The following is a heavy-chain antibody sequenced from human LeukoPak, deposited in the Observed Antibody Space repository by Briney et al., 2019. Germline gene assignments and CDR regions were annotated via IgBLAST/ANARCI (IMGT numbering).Heavy chain of an antibody. CDR2: IYTSGST. CDR3: ASLITMVRGGPSGYFDY. D-gene: IGHD3-10*01. J-gene: IGHJ4*02. CDR1: GGSISSGSYY. V-gene: IGHV4-61*02. Sequence: SETLSLTCTVSGGSISSGSYYWSWIRQPAGKGLEWIGRIYTSGSTNYNPSLKSRVTISVDTSKNQFSLKLSSVTAADTAVYYCASLITMVRGGPSGYFDYWGQGTLVTVSS.